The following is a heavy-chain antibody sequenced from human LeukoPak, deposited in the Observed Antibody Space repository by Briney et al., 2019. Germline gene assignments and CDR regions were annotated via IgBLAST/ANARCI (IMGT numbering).Heavy chain of an antibody. Sequence: GASLNLSCKTSGYTSTDYYLHSVRQAPGPRVEWLGWIHPNCGAPQYAPEFQGRLHMTRDTSISTVYMELTRLRSDDTAVYYCAGDMGRYSGYDYDYWGQGTLVTASS. CDR3: AGDMGRYSGYDYDY. CDR2: IHPNCGAP. CDR1: GYTSTDYY. J-gene: IGHJ4*02. D-gene: IGHD5-12*01. V-gene: IGHV1-2*02.